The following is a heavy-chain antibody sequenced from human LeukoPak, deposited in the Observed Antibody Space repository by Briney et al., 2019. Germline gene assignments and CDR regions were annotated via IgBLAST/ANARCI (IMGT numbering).Heavy chain of an antibody. Sequence: SETLSLTCTVSGGSISSYYWSWVRQPPGKGLEWIGYIYYSGSTNYNPSLKSRVTISVDTSKNQFSLKLSSVTAADTAVYYCARGGAAPGAFDVWGQGTVVTASS. CDR3: ARGGAAPGAFDV. J-gene: IGHJ3*01. CDR1: GGSISSYY. V-gene: IGHV4-59*01. D-gene: IGHD2-15*01. CDR2: IYYSGST.